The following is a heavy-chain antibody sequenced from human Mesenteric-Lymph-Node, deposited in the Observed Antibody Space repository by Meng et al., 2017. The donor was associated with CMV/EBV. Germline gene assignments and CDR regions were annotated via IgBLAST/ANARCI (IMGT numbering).Heavy chain of an antibody. CDR3: ARFGAPYSSRWFDP. V-gene: IGHV3-53*01. CDR1: GLNVNSNS. Sequence: LSLTCAASGLNVNSNSISWVRQAPGKGLEWVSVIYTGGSTEYTESVKGRFTVSRDSSKNTVYLQMNSLRAEDTAVYYCARFGAPYSSRWFDPWGPGTQVTVSS. D-gene: IGHD6-13*01. J-gene: IGHJ5*02. CDR2: IYTGGST.